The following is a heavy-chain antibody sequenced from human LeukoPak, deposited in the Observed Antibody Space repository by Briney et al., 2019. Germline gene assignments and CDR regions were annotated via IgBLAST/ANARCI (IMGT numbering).Heavy chain of an antibody. D-gene: IGHD3-9*01. CDR1: GFTFSSYW. V-gene: IGHV3-21*01. CDR3: ARDRSVVTGYYYFES. Sequence: GGSLRLSCAASGFTFSSYWMSWVRQAPGKGLEWVSSITTSSNYVEYADSVKGRFTISRDNAKNSLYLQMNSLRVEDTAVYFCARDRSVVTGYYYFESWGQGTLVTVSS. J-gene: IGHJ4*02. CDR2: ITTSSNYV.